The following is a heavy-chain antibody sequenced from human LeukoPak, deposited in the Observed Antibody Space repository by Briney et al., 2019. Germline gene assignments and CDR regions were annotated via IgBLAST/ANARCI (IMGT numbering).Heavy chain of an antibody. J-gene: IGHJ4*02. CDR3: AREGDSGGNVGY. V-gene: IGHV4-39*02. D-gene: IGHD3-22*01. CDR1: GGSISSSSYY. CDR2: IYYSGST. Sequence: SETLSITCTVSGGSISSSSYYWGWIRQPPGKGLEWIGSIYYSGSTYYNPSLKSRVTISVDTSKNQFSLKLSSVTAADTAVYYCAREGDSGGNVGYWGQGTLVTVSS.